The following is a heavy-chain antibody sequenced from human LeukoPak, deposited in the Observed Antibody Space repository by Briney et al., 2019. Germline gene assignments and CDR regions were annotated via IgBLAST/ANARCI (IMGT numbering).Heavy chain of an antibody. Sequence: SETLSLTCTVSGGSISSYYWSWIRQPPGKGLEWIGYIYYSGSTNYNPSLKSRVTIAVDTSKNQFSLKRSSVTAADTAVYYCARRVRGKGFDPWGQGTLVTVSS. CDR1: GGSISSYY. J-gene: IGHJ5*02. D-gene: IGHD3-10*01. CDR2: IYYSGST. CDR3: ARRVRGKGFDP. V-gene: IGHV4-59*01.